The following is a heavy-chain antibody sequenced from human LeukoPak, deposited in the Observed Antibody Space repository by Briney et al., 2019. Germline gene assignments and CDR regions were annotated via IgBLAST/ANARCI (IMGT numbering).Heavy chain of an antibody. CDR3: ARRYFRGALDY. CDR2: IYYSGST. Sequence: PSETLSLTCTVSGGSISSYYWSWIRQPPGKGLGWIGYIYYSGSTNYNPSLKSRVTISVDTSKNQFSLKLSSVTAADTAVYYCARRYFRGALDYWGQGTLVTVSS. D-gene: IGHD3-9*01. CDR1: GGSISSYY. J-gene: IGHJ4*02. V-gene: IGHV4-59*08.